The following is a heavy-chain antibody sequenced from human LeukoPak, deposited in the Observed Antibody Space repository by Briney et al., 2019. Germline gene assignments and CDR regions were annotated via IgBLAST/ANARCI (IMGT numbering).Heavy chain of an antibody. J-gene: IGHJ1*01. CDR1: GGSFSGYY. CDR2: INHSGST. CDR3: ARGLSGWYRGEYFQH. D-gene: IGHD6-19*01. V-gene: IGHV4-34*01. Sequence: SETLSLTCAVYGGSFSGYYWSWIRQPPGKGLEWIGEINHSGSTNYNPSLKSRVTISVDTSMNQFSLKLSSVTAADTAVYYCARGLSGWYRGEYFQHWGQGTLVTVSS.